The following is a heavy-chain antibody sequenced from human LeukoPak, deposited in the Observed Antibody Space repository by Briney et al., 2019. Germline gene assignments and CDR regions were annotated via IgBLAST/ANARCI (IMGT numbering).Heavy chain of an antibody. V-gene: IGHV1-18*01. Sequence: ASVKVSCKASGYTFVSSGISWVRQAPGQGLEWMGWIGGYNGYTNYAPKLQGRVTLTTDTSTSTAYMEMKNLASDDTAVYCARDGPPSGYMDVWGEGTTVTVSS. CDR3: ARDGPPSGYMDV. J-gene: IGHJ6*03. CDR2: IGGYNGYT. CDR1: GYTFVSSG.